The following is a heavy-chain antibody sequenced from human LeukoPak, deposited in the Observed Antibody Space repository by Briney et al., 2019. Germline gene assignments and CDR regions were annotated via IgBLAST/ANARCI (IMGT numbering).Heavy chain of an antibody. CDR2: IYYSGST. V-gene: IGHV4-39*07. Sequence: SETLSLTCTVSGGSISSSSYFWGWLRQPPGKGLEWIGSIYYSGSTYYNPSLKSRFTISVDTSKNQFSLKLSSVTAADTAVYYCARVPLLPDYWGQGTLVTVSS. D-gene: IGHD2-15*01. CDR1: GGSISSSSYF. CDR3: ARVPLLPDY. J-gene: IGHJ4*02.